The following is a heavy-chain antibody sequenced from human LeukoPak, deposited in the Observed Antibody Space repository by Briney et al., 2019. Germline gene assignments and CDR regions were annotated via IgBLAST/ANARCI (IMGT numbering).Heavy chain of an antibody. Sequence: SETLSLTCTVSGGSISSYYWSWIRQPAGKGLEWIGRIYTSGSTNYNPSLKSRVTMSIDTSKNQMSLKLTSVTAADTAVYYCARDSAPGVGAGAWGQGTLVTVSS. CDR1: GGSISSYY. CDR2: IYTSGST. V-gene: IGHV4-4*07. D-gene: IGHD1-26*01. J-gene: IGHJ5*02. CDR3: ARDSAPGVGAGA.